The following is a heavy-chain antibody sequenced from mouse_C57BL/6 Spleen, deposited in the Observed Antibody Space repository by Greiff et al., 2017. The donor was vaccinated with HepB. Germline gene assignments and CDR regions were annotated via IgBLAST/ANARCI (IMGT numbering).Heavy chain of an antibody. CDR1: GYTFTEYT. CDR3: ARHEEDPYYFDY. J-gene: IGHJ2*01. V-gene: IGHV1-62-2*01. Sequence: VQVVESGAELVKPGASVKLSCKASGYTFTEYTIHWVKQRSGQGLEWIGWFYPGSGSIKYNEKFKDKATLTADKSSSTVYMELSRLTSEDSAVYFCARHEEDPYYFDYWGQGTTLTVSS. CDR2: FYPGSGSI.